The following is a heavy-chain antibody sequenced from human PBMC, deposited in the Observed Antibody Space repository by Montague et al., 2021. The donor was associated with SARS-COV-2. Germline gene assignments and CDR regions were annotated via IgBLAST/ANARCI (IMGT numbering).Heavy chain of an antibody. CDR2: ISGSGGST. D-gene: IGHD4-17*01. CDR1: GFTFSSYA. CDR3: AKAGIKYDYGDFFDY. V-gene: IGHV3-23*01. Sequence: SLRLSCAASGFTFSSYAMSWVRQAPGKGLEWVSAISGSGGSTYYADSVKGRFTISRDNSKSTLYLRMNSLRAEDTAVYYCAKAGIKYDYGDFFDYWGQGTLVTVSS. J-gene: IGHJ4*02.